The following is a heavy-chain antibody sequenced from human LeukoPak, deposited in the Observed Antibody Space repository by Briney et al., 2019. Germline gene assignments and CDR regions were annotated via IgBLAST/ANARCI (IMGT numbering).Heavy chain of an antibody. D-gene: IGHD3-16*01. CDR1: GGSISSTYYY. V-gene: IGHV4-39*01. CDR3: ARQVTFGYAYAYYFDY. J-gene: IGHJ4*02. Sequence: SETLSLTCTVSGGSISSTYYYWGWIRQPPGKGLEWIGNFHYSGSNSYNPSLKSRVTISVDTSKNQFSLRLSSVTAADTAVYYCARQVTFGYAYAYYFDYWGQGTLVTVSS. CDR2: FHYSGSN.